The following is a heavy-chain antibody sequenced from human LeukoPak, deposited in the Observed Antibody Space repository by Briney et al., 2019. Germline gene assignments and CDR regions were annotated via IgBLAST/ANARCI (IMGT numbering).Heavy chain of an antibody. V-gene: IGHV3-7*01. CDR2: IKQDGSEK. Sequence: PGGSLRLSCVASGFTFSNHWMSWVRQAPGKGLEWVANIKQDGSEKYYVASVKGRFTIARDNAKNSLYLQMNSLRAEDTAVYYCARVNPLMAPGAFDIWGQGTMVTVSS. D-gene: IGHD2-8*01. J-gene: IGHJ3*02. CDR3: ARVNPLMAPGAFDI. CDR1: GFTFSNHW.